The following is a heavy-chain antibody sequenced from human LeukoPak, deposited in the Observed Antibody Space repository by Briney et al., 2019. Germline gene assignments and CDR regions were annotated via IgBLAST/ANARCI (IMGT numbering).Heavy chain of an antibody. Sequence: GGSLRLSCAASGFTFRSHGMHWVRQTPGKGLEWVAVIWCDGSNKYYAVSVKGRFTISRDNSKNTLYLQMNSLRAEDTAVYYCVRDIAARRIDYWGQGTLVTVSS. D-gene: IGHD6-6*01. V-gene: IGHV3-33*01. CDR1: GFTFRSHG. CDR3: VRDIAARRIDY. J-gene: IGHJ4*02. CDR2: IWCDGSNK.